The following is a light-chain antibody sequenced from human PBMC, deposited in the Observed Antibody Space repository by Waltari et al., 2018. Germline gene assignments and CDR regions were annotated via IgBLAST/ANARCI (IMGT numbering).Light chain of an antibody. CDR1: SSDVGGYNY. CDR2: DVS. J-gene: IGLJ2*01. Sequence: QSALTQPASVSGSPGQSITISCTGTSSDVGGYNYVSWYQQHPGKAPNLIIFDVSNRPSGVSSRFSGSKSGNTASLTISGLQAQDEADYYCISYISSYTLELFGGGTSLTVL. V-gene: IGLV2-14*03. CDR3: ISYISSYTLEL.